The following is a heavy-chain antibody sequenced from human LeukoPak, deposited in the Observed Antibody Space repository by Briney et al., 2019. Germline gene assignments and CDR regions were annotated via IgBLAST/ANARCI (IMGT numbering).Heavy chain of an antibody. V-gene: IGHV6-1*01. CDR1: GDSVSSNSAA. D-gene: IGHD6-19*01. Sequence: SQTLSLTCAISGDSVSSNSAAWNWITQSPSRGLEWLVRTYYSSKWYNDYAVSVKSRITINPDTSKNQFSLQLNSVTPEDTALYYCARGAVAVRNAFDIWGQGTMVTVSS. J-gene: IGHJ3*02. CDR2: TYYSSKWYN. CDR3: ARGAVAVRNAFDI.